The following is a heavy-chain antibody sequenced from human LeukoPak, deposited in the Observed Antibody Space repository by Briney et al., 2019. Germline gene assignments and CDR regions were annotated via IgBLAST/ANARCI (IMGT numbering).Heavy chain of an antibody. D-gene: IGHD4-23*01. J-gene: IGHJ4*02. CDR3: ALLAGNSHYFDY. V-gene: IGHV3-30*19. CDR1: GFTFSSYG. CDR2: ISYDGSNK. Sequence: PGGSLRLSCAASGFTFSSYGMHWVRQAPGKGLEWVAVISYDGSNKYYADSVKGRFTISRDNSKNTLYLQMNSLRAEDTAVYYCALLAGNSHYFDYWGQGTLVTVSS.